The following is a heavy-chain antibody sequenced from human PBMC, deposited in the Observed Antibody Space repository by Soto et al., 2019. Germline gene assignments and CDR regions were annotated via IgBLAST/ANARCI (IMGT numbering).Heavy chain of an antibody. Sequence: QVQRLQSGAEVKKPGASGKVSCKASGYTFTTNFRHWLRQAPEKGLEGMGIINPSGGSTSYAQKFQGRVTMTRDTSTSTVYMELSSLRSEDTAVYYCARVYCSGGSCYSIDYWGQGTLVTVSS. J-gene: IGHJ4*02. D-gene: IGHD2-15*01. V-gene: IGHV1-46*03. CDR2: INPSGGST. CDR3: ARVYCSGGSCYSIDY. CDR1: GYTFTTNF.